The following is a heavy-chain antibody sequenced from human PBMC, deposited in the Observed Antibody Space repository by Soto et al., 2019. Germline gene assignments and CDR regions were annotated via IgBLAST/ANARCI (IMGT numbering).Heavy chain of an antibody. CDR2: IIPIFGTA. J-gene: IGHJ4*02. Sequence: SVKVSCKASGCTFSSYAISWVRQAPGQGLEWMGGIIPIFGTANYAQKFQGRVTITADESTSTAYMELSSLRSEDTAVYYCARDRRFGMATINFLDYWGQGTLVTVSS. V-gene: IGHV1-69*13. CDR3: ARDRRFGMATINFLDY. D-gene: IGHD5-12*01. CDR1: GCTFSSYA.